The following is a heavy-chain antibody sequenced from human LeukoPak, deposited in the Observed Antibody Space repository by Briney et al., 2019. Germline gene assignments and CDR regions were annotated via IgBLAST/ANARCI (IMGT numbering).Heavy chain of an antibody. V-gene: IGHV3-72*01. CDR2: IRKKNAGYTT. Sequence: GGSLRLSCAASGFIFSAYIMDWVRQAPGKGLEWIGRIRKKNAGYTTEYAASLKSRFVVSRDDSKDSVFLQMNSLETEDTAVYYCARAPPYYYESTGYYRGCGYFDYWGQGTLVTVSS. D-gene: IGHD3-22*01. CDR1: GFIFSAYI. J-gene: IGHJ4*02. CDR3: ARAPPYYYESTGYYRGCGYFDY.